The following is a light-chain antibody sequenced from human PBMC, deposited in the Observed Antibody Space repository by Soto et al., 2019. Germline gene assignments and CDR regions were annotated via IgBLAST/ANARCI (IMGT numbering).Light chain of an antibody. CDR2: STS. Sequence: IVMTQSPGTLSVSQGERATLYCRASQSFGSNLAWYQQKPGQAPRLLIYSTSTRATGIPARFSGSGSGTDFTLTISSLEPEDSAVYYCQQRHMWPITFGQGTRLEI. V-gene: IGKV3-11*01. J-gene: IGKJ5*01. CDR3: QQRHMWPIT. CDR1: QSFGSN.